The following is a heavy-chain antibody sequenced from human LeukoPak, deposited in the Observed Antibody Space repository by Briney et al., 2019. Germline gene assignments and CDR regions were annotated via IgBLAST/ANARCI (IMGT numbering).Heavy chain of an antibody. CDR2: IKQDGSEK. Sequence: GGSLRLSCAASGFPFSRYWLSWVRQAPGKGLEWVAKIKQDGSEKYYVDSVKGRFTISRDNAKNSLYLQMNSLRVEDTAVYYCARGWELDPWGQGTLVTVSS. J-gene: IGHJ5*02. D-gene: IGHD1-26*01. CDR3: ARGWELDP. V-gene: IGHV3-7*05. CDR1: GFPFSRYW.